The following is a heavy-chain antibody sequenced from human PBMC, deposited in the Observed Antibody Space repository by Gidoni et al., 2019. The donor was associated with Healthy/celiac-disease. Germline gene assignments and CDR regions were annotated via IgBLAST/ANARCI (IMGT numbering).Heavy chain of an antibody. D-gene: IGHD6-13*01. Sequence: EVQLVESGGGLVKPGGSLRLSCAASGFTFSSYSMNWVRQAPGKGLEWVSSISSSSSYIYYADSVKGRFTISRDNAKNSLYLQMNSLRAEDTAVYYCARGRQLVHWPDYWGQGTLVTVSS. CDR3: ARGRQLVHWPDY. CDR1: GFTFSSYS. J-gene: IGHJ4*02. CDR2: ISSSSSYI. V-gene: IGHV3-21*01.